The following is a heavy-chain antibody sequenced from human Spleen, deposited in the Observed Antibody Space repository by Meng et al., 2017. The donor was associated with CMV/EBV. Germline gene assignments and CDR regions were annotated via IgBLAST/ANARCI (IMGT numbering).Heavy chain of an antibody. J-gene: IGHJ4*02. CDR3: AKDRYDFWSYFDY. Sequence: AASGFSFGSYAMSWVRQAPGKGLEWVSAISGSGGSTSYADSVKGRFTISRDNSKNTLYLQMNSLRAEDTAVYYCAKDRYDFWSYFDYWGQGTLVTVSS. D-gene: IGHD3-3*01. CDR2: ISGSGGST. CDR1: GFSFGSYA. V-gene: IGHV3-23*01.